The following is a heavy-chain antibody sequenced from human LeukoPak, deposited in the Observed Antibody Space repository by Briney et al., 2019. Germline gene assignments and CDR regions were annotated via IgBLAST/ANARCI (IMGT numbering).Heavy chain of an antibody. CDR3: ARVGGGPGIGAFDI. D-gene: IGHD3-3*01. V-gene: IGHV3-21*01. CDR2: ISSSSSYI. CDR1: GFTFSSYS. J-gene: IGHJ3*02. Sequence: GGSLRLSCAASGFTFSSYSMNWVRQAPGKGLEWVSSISSSSSYIYYADSVKGRFTISRDNAKNSLYLQMNSLRAEDTAVYYCARVGGGPGIGAFDIWGQGTMVTVSS.